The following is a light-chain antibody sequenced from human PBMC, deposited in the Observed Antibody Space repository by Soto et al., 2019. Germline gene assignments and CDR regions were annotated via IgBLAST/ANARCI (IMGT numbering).Light chain of an antibody. CDR2: DAS. CDR1: QSVSSY. Sequence: EIVLTQSPATLSFSPGERATLSCRASQSVSSYLAWYQQKPGQAPRLLIYDASNRATGIPARFSGSGSGTDFTLTISSLEPEDFATYYCQQSYSSPPTFGQGTKVDI. J-gene: IGKJ1*01. CDR3: QQSYSSPPT. V-gene: IGKV3-11*01.